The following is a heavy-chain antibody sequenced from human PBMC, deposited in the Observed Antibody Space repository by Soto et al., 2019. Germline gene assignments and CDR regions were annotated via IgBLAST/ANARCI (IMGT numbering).Heavy chain of an antibody. CDR1: GGTFSSYA. CDR3: ARKELVVPAAMVYYYYYYGMDV. D-gene: IGHD2-2*01. CDR2: IIPICGTA. Sequence: SVKVSCKASGGTFSSYAISWVRQAPGQGLEWMGGIIPICGTANYAQKFQGRVTITADESTSTAYMELSSLRSEDTAVYYCARKELVVPAAMVYYYYYYGMDVWGQGTTVTSP. V-gene: IGHV1-69*13. J-gene: IGHJ6*02.